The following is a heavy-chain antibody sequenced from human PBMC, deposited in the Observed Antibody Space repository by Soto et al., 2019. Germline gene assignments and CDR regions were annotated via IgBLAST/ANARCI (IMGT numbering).Heavy chain of an antibody. D-gene: IGHD1-26*01. Sequence: PSETLSLTCTVSGGSISSYYWSWIRQPPGKGLEWIGYIYYSGSTNYNPSLKSRVTISVDTSKNQFSLKLSSVTAADTAVYYCARVAGIVGSTDYFDYWGQGTLVTVSS. V-gene: IGHV4-59*08. CDR3: ARVAGIVGSTDYFDY. CDR2: IYYSGST. J-gene: IGHJ4*02. CDR1: GGSISSYY.